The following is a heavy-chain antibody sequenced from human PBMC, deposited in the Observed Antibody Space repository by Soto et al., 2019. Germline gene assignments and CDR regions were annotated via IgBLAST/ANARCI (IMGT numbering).Heavy chain of an antibody. J-gene: IGHJ5*02. CDR1: GYTFTSYG. V-gene: IGHV1-18*01. CDR3: ARDHLVYCSGGSCYRRDWFDP. CDR2: ISAYNGNT. Sequence: QVQLVQSGAEVKKPGAAVKVSCKASGYTFTSYGISWVRQAPGQGLEWMGWISAYNGNTNYAQKLQGRVTMTTDTSTSTAYMELRSLRSDDTAVYYCARDHLVYCSGGSCYRRDWFDPWGQGTLVTVSS. D-gene: IGHD2-15*01.